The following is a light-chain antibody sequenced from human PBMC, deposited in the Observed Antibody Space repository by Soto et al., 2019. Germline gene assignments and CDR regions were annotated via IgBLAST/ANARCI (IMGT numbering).Light chain of an antibody. CDR1: QDISNY. CDR3: QQYDNLPLT. V-gene: IGKV1-33*01. J-gene: IGKJ4*01. CDR2: DAS. Sequence: DIQMTQSPSSLSASVGDRVTITCQASQDISNYLNWYQQKPGKAPKLLIYDASNLETAVPSRFSGSGSGTDFTFTISSLQPEDIATYDCQQYDNLPLTFGGGTKVEIK.